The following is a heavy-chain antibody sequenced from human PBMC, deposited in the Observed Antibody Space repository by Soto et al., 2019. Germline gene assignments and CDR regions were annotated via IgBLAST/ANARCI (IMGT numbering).Heavy chain of an antibody. CDR1: GGSISSYY. D-gene: IGHD2-2*01. CDR2: IYYSGST. J-gene: IGHJ4*02. V-gene: IGHV4-59*01. CDR3: ARIKECTSTSCFPAYFDY. Sequence: PSETLSLTCIVSGGSISSYYWSWVRQPPGKGLEWIVYIYYSGSTNYNPSLKSRVTISVDTSKNQFSLKLSSVTAADTAVYYCARIKECTSTSCFPAYFDYWGQGTLVTVSS.